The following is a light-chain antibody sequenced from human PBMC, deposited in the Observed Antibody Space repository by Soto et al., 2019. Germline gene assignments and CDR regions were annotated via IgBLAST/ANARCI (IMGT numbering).Light chain of an antibody. CDR3: QQYNNWRT. CDR1: QSVSSS. J-gene: IGKJ1*01. Sequence: EIVMTQSPVTLSVSPGERATLSCRASQSVSSSLAWYQQKPGQAPRLLIYSASARATGIPARFSGSGSGTEFPLTISSLQSEDFAIYYCQQYNNWRTFGQGTKVEIK. CDR2: SAS. V-gene: IGKV3-15*01.